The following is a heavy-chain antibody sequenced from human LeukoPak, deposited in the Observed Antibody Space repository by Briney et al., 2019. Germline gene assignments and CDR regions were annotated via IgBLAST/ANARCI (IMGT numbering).Heavy chain of an antibody. D-gene: IGHD6-13*01. J-gene: IGHJ4*02. CDR3: ARGGIAAAGSFDY. CDR2: ISSSSSYT. CDR1: GFTFSDCY. Sequence: GGSLRLSCAASGFTFSDCYMSWIRQAPGKGLEWVSYISSSSSYTNYADSVKGRFTISRDNAKNSLYLQMNSLRAEDTAVYYCARGGIAAAGSFDYWGQGTLVTVSS. V-gene: IGHV3-11*06.